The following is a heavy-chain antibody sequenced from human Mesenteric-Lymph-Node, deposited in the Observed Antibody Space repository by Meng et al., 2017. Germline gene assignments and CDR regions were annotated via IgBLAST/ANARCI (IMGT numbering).Heavy chain of an antibody. D-gene: IGHD3-16*01. CDR1: GYTFTSYG. Sequence: ASVKVSCKASGYTFTSYGISWVRQAPGQGLEWMGWISAYNGNTNYAQKLQGRVTMTTDTSTSTAYMELRSLRSDDTAVYYCARDWGWGFYSYYVMDVWGQGTTVTVSS. J-gene: IGHJ6*02. CDR2: ISAYNGNT. V-gene: IGHV1-18*01. CDR3: ARDWGWGFYSYYVMDV.